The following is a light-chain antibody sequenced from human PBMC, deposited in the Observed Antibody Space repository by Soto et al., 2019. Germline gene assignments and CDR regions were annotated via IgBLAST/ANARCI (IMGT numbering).Light chain of an antibody. CDR1: SSDVGGYNY. Sequence: QSVLTQPRSVSGSPGQSVTISFTGTSSDVGGYNYVSWYQQHPGRAPKVMIYDVSKRPSGVPDRFSGSKSGNTASLTISGLQAEDEADYYCCSYAGSYTYVFGTGTKV. CDR2: DVS. V-gene: IGLV2-11*01. J-gene: IGLJ1*01. CDR3: CSYAGSYTYV.